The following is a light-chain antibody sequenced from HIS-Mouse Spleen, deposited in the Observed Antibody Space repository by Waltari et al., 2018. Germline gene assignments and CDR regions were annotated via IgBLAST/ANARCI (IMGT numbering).Light chain of an antibody. Sequence: SSELTQDPAVSVALGQTVRLTCQGVTLRRYYGSQYQQKPGQAPVLVIYGKNNRPSGIPDRFSGSSSGNTASLTITGAQAEDEADYYCNSRDSSGNHYVFGTGTKVTVL. CDR2: GKN. CDR1: TLRRYY. V-gene: IGLV3-19*01. J-gene: IGLJ1*01. CDR3: NSRDSSGNHYV.